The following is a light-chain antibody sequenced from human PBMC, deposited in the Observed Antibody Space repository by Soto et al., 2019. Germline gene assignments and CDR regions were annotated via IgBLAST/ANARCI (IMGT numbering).Light chain of an antibody. V-gene: IGKV3-20*01. J-gene: IGKJ2*01. CDR1: QSVSSSY. Sequence: EIVLTQSPGTLSLSPGERATLSCRASQSVSSSYLAWYQQKPGQAPRLLIYDASSRATAIPDRFSGSGSVTDFTLTISRLEPEDFAVYFCQQYGSSPYTFGQGTKLEIK. CDR3: QQYGSSPYT. CDR2: DAS.